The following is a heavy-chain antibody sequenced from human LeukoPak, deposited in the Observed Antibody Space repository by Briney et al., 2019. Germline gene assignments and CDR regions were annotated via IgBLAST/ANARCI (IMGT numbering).Heavy chain of an antibody. D-gene: IGHD2-2*01. CDR2: INPNSGDT. J-gene: IGHJ4*02. CDR1: GYTFTGYY. V-gene: IGHV1-2*06. Sequence: ASVKVSCKASGYTFTGYYMYWVRQAPGQGLEWMGRINPNSGDTNYAQKFQGRVTMTRDTSISTAYMDLSRLRSDDTAVYYCARDYCSSTSCLFDYWGQGTLVTVSS. CDR3: ARDYCSSTSCLFDY.